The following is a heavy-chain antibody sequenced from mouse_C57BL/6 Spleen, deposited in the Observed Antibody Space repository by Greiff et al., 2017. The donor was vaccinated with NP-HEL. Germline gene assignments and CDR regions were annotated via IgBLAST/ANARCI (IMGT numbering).Heavy chain of an antibody. CDR3: TRWASYGSDY. D-gene: IGHD1-1*01. Sequence: QVQLKESGAELVRPGASVTLSCKASGYTFTDYEMHWVKQTPVHGLEWIGAIDPETGGTAYNQKFKGKAILTADKSSSTAYMELRSLTSEDSAVYYCTRWASYGSDYWGQGTTLTVSS. V-gene: IGHV1-15*01. CDR2: IDPETGGT. J-gene: IGHJ2*01. CDR1: GYTFTDYE.